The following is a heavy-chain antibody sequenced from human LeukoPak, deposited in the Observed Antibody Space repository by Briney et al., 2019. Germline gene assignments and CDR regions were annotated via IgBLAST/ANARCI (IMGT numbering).Heavy chain of an antibody. V-gene: IGHV3-23*01. D-gene: IGHD3-10*01. CDR2: IRGRGSST. J-gene: IGHJ4*02. CDR1: GFTFSSFA. Sequence: HPGGSLRLSCGASGFTFSSFAMSWVRQATGKGLEWVSSIRGRGSSTYYADSVKGRSTIDRDNSKNSLYLQMICLRAEDTAVYHCAKDLDGRLWFGALSGGQGNLVTVSP. CDR3: AKDLDGRLWFGALS.